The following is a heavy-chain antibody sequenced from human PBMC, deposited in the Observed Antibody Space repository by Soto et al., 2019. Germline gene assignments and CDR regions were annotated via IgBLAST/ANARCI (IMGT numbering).Heavy chain of an antibody. CDR2: ISGDGGTT. D-gene: IGHD6-13*01. J-gene: IGHJ1*01. Sequence: EVQLLESGGDLVQPEGSLRLSCAASGFTFSSYAMSWVRQAPGKGLEWVSGISGDGGTTYYADSVRGRFTISRDNSKNTWYLQLNSLRAEDTALYYCAKDQAAGGTISRYFQNWGQGTLVTVSS. V-gene: IGHV3-23*01. CDR1: GFTFSSYA. CDR3: AKDQAAGGTISRYFQN.